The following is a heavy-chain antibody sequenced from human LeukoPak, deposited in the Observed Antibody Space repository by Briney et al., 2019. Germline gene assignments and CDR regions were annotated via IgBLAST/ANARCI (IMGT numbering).Heavy chain of an antibody. Sequence: GGSLRLSCAASGFTFSSYSMNWVRQTPGKELEWVSSISSSSSSYIYYADSVKGRFTISRDNAKNSLYLQMNSLRAEDTAVYYCAKRYSSGWTDFDYWGQGTLVTVFS. CDR1: GFTFSSYS. D-gene: IGHD6-19*01. J-gene: IGHJ4*02. V-gene: IGHV3-21*01. CDR3: AKRYSSGWTDFDY. CDR2: ISSSSSSYI.